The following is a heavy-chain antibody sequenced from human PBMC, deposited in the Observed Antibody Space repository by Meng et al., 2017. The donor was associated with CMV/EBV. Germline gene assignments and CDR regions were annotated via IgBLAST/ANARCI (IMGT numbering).Heavy chain of an antibody. CDR3: ARADSSGYDFDY. J-gene: IGHJ4*02. V-gene: IGHV4-4*02. CDR2: IYHSGSI. D-gene: IGHD3-22*01. CDR1: GGSISSSNW. Sequence: SETLSLTCAVSGGSISSSNWWSWVRQPPGKGLEWIGEIYHSGSINYNPSLKSPVTISVDKSKNQFSLKLSSVTAADTAVYYCARADSSGYDFDYWGQGTLVTVSS.